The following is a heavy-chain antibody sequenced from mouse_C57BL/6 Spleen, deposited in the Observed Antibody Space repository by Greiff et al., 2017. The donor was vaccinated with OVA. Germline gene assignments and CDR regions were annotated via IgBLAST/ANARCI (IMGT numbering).Heavy chain of an antibody. CDR1: GFTFTDYY. J-gene: IGHJ2*01. CDR2: IRNKANGYTT. Sequence: EVQLVESGGGLVQPGGSLSLSCAASGFTFTDYYMSWVRQPPGKALEWLGFIRNKANGYTTEYSASVKGRFTISRDNSQSILYLQMNALRAEDSATYYCAGLNGSSYFDYWGQGTTLTVSS. V-gene: IGHV7-3*01. D-gene: IGHD1-1*01. CDR3: AGLNGSSYFDY.